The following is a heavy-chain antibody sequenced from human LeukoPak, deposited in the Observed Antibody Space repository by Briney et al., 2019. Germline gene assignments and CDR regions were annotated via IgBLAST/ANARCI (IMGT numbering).Heavy chain of an antibody. CDR2: INHSGST. CDR1: GVSFSGYY. D-gene: IGHD3-16*01. J-gene: IGHJ4*02. V-gene: IGHV4-34*01. CDR3: ARWWHDYVWGSHRSRRYYFDY. Sequence: TSSETLSLTCAVYGVSFSGYYWSWIRQPPGKGLEWIGEINHSGSTNYNPSLKSRVTISVDTSKNQFSLKLSSVTAADTAVYYCARWWHDYVWGSHRSRRYYFDYWGQGTLVTVSS.